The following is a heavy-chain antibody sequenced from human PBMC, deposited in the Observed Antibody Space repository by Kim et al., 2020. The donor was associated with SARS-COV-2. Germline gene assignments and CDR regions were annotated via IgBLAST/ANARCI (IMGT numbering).Heavy chain of an antibody. J-gene: IGHJ6*02. D-gene: IGHD1-26*01. CDR2: IYYSGST. Sequence: SETLSLTCTVSGGSISSGGYYWSWIRQPPGKGLEWIGYIYYSGSTYYNPSLKSRVTISVDTSKNQFSLKLSSVTAADTAVYYCARDGFGGGSYSYGMDVWGQGTTVTVSS. CDR1: GGSISSGGYY. V-gene: IGHV4-31*03. CDR3: ARDGFGGGSYSYGMDV.